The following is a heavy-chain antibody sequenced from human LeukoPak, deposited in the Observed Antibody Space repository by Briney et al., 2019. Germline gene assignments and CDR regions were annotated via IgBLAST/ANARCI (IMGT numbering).Heavy chain of an antibody. V-gene: IGHV3-23*01. Sequence: GGSLRLSCTASGFTFSSYAMSWVRQAPGKGLEWVSGISISGGSTYYADSVKGRFTISRDNSKNTLYLQMNSLRAEDTAVYYCAKALYANYYFDCWGQGTLVTVSS. CDR1: GFTFSSYA. CDR2: ISISGGST. D-gene: IGHD2-8*01. CDR3: AKALYANYYFDC. J-gene: IGHJ4*02.